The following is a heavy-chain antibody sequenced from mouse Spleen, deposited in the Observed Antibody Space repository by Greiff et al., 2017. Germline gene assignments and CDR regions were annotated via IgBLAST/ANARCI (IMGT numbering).Heavy chain of an antibody. Sequence: QVQLQQPGTELVKPGASVKLSCKASGYTFTSYWMHWVKQRPGQGLEWIGNINPSNGGTNYNEKFKSKATLTVDRSSSTAYMQLSSLTSEDSAVYYCARSGRYSYYSYDGDFDYWGQGTTLTVSS. V-gene: IGHV1-53*01. J-gene: IGHJ2*01. D-gene: IGHD2-12*01. CDR3: ARSGRYSYYSYDGDFDY. CDR2: INPSNGGT. CDR1: GYTFTSYW.